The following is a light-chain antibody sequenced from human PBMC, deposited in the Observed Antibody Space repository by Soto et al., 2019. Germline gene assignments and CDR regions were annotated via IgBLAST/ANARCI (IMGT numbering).Light chain of an antibody. CDR2: EDN. CDR1: SGSIASNY. CDR3: QSYDATNQV. Sequence: NFMLTQPHSVSESPGKTVIISCTRSSGSIASNYVQWYQQRPGSSTTTVIYEDNQRPSGVPDRFSGSIDSSSNSASLTISGLETEDEADYFCQSYDATNQVFGGGTKLTVL. J-gene: IGLJ3*02. V-gene: IGLV6-57*01.